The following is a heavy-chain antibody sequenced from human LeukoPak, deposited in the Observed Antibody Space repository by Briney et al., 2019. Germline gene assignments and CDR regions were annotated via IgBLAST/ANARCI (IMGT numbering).Heavy chain of an antibody. V-gene: IGHV3-53*01. D-gene: IGHD3-10*01. J-gene: IGHJ4*02. CDR1: GFTVSSNY. CDR2: IYSGGST. CDR3: ARDRGSGGYFDY. Sequence: GGPLRLSCAASGFTVSSNYMSWVRQAPGKGLEWVSVIYSGGSTYYADSVKGRFTISRDNSKNTLYPQMNSLRAEDTAVYYCARDRGSGGYFDYWGQGTLVTVSS.